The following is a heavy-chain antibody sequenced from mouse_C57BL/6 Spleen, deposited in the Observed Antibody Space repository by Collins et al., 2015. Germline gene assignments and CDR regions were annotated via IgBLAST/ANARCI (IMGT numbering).Heavy chain of an antibody. V-gene: IGHV1-15*01. D-gene: IGHD1-1*01. CDR3: ARRDYYGSSYIDY. CDR2: IDPETGGT. Sequence: QVQLQQSGAELVRPGASVTLSCKASGYTFTDYEMYWVKQTPVHGLEWIGAIDPETGGTAYNQKFKGKAMLTADSSSNTAFMELRSLTSEDSAVYYCARRDYYGSSYIDYWGQGTTLTVSS. CDR1: GYTFTDYE. J-gene: IGHJ2*01.